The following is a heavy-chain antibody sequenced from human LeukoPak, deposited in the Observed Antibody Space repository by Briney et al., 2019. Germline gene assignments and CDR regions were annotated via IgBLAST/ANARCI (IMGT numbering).Heavy chain of an antibody. Sequence: GGSLRLSGAASGFSVTNTYMTWVRQAPGKGLEWVSVLYTSGSTDYADSVKGRFTISRGNAENTLYLQMNSLRAEDTAVYYCAKKAVALDCWGQGTLVTVSS. J-gene: IGHJ4*02. V-gene: IGHV3-53*01. CDR3: AKKAVALDC. CDR1: GFSVTNTY. CDR2: LYTSGST. D-gene: IGHD6-19*01.